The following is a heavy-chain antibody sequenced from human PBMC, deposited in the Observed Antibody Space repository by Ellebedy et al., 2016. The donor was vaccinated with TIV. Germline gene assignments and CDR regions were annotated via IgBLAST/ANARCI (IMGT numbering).Heavy chain of an antibody. CDR3: ARDSERGDDGWFDP. D-gene: IGHD4-17*01. V-gene: IGHV1-46*01. CDR2: IHPSGGRT. CDR1: GYSFTSYY. J-gene: IGHJ5*02. Sequence: ASVKVSCXTSGYSFTSYYMHWVRHAPGQGLEWIGLIHPSGGRTSYAQKFQGRVILTRDTSTRTFYMELYSLRSEDTAVYYCARDSERGDDGWFDPWGQGTPVTVSS.